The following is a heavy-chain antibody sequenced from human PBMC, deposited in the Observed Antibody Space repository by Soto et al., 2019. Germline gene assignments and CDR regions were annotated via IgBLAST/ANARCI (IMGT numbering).Heavy chain of an antibody. Sequence: GGSLRLSCAASGFTFSSYWMSWVRQAPGKGLEWVANIKQDGSEKYYVDSVKGRFTISRDNAKNSLYLQMNSLRAEDTAVHYCTRADTARDYYYYGMDVWGQGTTVTVSS. CDR3: TRADTARDYYYYGMDV. D-gene: IGHD5-18*01. J-gene: IGHJ6*02. V-gene: IGHV3-7*01. CDR1: GFTFSSYW. CDR2: IKQDGSEK.